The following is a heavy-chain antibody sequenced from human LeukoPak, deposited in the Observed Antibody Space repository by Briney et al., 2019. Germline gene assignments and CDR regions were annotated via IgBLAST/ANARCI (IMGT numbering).Heavy chain of an antibody. D-gene: IGHD3-3*01. CDR2: INPSGGST. CDR3: ARAMTITIFGVGDAFDI. CDR1: GYTFTSYY. V-gene: IGHV1-46*01. Sequence: RASVKVSCKASGYTFTSYYMHWVRQAPGQGLEWMGIINPSGGSTSYAQKFQGRVTMTRDTSTSTVYMELSSLRSEDTAVYYCARAMTITIFGVGDAFDIWGQGTMVTVSS. J-gene: IGHJ3*02.